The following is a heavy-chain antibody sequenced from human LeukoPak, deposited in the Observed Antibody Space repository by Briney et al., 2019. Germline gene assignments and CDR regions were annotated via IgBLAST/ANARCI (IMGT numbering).Heavy chain of an antibody. CDR1: GVSISSSSYY. J-gene: IGHJ6*02. V-gene: IGHV4-39*01. CDR3: ARLAGYCSSTGCYGHYAMDV. CDR2: IYYSGNT. D-gene: IGHD2-2*01. Sequence: SETLSLTCTVSGVSISSSSYYWGWIRQPQGKGLEWIGSIYYSGNTYYNPSLNSRVTISVDTSKNQFSLKLNSVTAADTAVYYCARLAGYCSSTGCYGHYAMDVWGQGTTVTVSS.